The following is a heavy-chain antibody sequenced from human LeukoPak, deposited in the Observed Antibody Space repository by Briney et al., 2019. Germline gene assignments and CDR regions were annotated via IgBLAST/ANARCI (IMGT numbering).Heavy chain of an antibody. CDR1: GYTFTGYY. CDR2: ISPNTGAT. V-gene: IGHV1-2*02. CDR3: ARDRVGSGWPRPFYFEF. Sequence: ASVRVSCKPSGYTFTGYYIHWVRQAPGQRLEWLGWISPNTGATMFAHKFQDRVSMTRDTSIDTAYLELTSLTADGTALYYCARDRVGSGWPRPFYFEFWGQGTLVTVSS. D-gene: IGHD6-19*01. J-gene: IGHJ4*02.